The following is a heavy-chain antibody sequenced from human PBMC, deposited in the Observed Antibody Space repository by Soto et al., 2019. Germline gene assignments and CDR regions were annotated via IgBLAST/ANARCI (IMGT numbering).Heavy chain of an antibody. Sequence: GGSLRLSCAASGFTFSSYAMSWVRQAPGKGLEWVSAISGSGGSTYYADSVKGRFTISRDNSKNTLYLQMNSLRAEDTAVYFYAKGGIAAETPCYYYYYGMDVWGQGTTVTVSS. V-gene: IGHV3-23*01. CDR1: GFTFSSYA. CDR3: AKGGIAAETPCYYYYYGMDV. D-gene: IGHD6-13*01. CDR2: ISGSGGST. J-gene: IGHJ6*02.